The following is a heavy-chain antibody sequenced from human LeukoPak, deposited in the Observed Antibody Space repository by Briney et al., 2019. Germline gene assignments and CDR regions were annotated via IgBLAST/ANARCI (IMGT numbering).Heavy chain of an antibody. CDR2: ISWNSGSI. CDR3: AKAWFGELLPPGEYDY. CDR1: GFTFDDYA. D-gene: IGHD3-10*01. V-gene: IGHV3-9*01. J-gene: IGHJ4*02. Sequence: GGSLRLSCAASGFTFDDYAMHWVRQAPGKGLEWVSGISWNSGSIGYADSVKGRFTISRDNAKNSLYLQMNSLRAEDTALYYCAKAWFGELLPPGEYDYWGQGTLVTVSS.